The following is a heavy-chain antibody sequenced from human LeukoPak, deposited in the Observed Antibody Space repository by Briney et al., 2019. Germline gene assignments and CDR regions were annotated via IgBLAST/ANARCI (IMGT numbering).Heavy chain of an antibody. CDR2: IYPADSDT. CDR3: ARRGDSSGYHFDY. J-gene: IGHJ4*02. Sequence: GESLKISCKASGYRFTRIWFVWVRQMPGKGLEWLGLIYPADSDTRYSPSFQGQVTISADKSISTAYLQWSSLRASDTAIYYCARRGDSSGYHFDYWGQGTLVTVSS. V-gene: IGHV5-51*01. CDR1: GYRFTRIW. D-gene: IGHD3-22*01.